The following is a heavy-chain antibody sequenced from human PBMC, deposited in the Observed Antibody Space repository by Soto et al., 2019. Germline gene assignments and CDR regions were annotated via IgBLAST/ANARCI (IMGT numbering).Heavy chain of an antibody. D-gene: IGHD3-16*02. Sequence: PSETLSLTCAISGDSVSSNSAAWKWIRQSPSRGLEWLGRTYYRSKWYNDYAVSVKSRITINPDTSKNQFSLQLNSVTPEDTAVYYCARDRGDYVWGSYRLYYFDYWGQGTLVTVSS. CDR3: ARDRGDYVWGSYRLYYFDY. CDR1: GDSVSSNSAA. V-gene: IGHV6-1*01. CDR2: TYYRSKWYN. J-gene: IGHJ4*02.